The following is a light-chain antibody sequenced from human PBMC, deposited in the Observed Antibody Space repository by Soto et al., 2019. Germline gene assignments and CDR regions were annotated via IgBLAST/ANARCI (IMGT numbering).Light chain of an antibody. CDR1: SSDVGGYNH. Sequence: QSVLTQPPSASGSPGQSVTISCTGTSSDVGGYNHVSWYQQHPGKAPKLLIYGVSQRPSGVPDRFSGSKSGNTASLTVSGLQADDEADYYCSSYAGNTNVIFGGGTKLTVL. V-gene: IGLV2-8*01. CDR2: GVS. J-gene: IGLJ2*01. CDR3: SSYAGNTNVI.